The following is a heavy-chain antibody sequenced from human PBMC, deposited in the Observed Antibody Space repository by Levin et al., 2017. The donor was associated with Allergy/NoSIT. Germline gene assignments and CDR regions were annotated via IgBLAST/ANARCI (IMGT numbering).Heavy chain of an antibody. CDR1: GYTLTELS. CDR2: FDPEDGET. Sequence: GASVKVSCKVSGYTLTELSMHWVRQAPGKGLEWMGGFDPEDGETIYAQKFQGRVTMTEDTSTDTAYMELSSLRSEDTAVYYCATVGGIVGATDVDYWGQGTLVTVSS. V-gene: IGHV1-24*01. D-gene: IGHD1-26*01. CDR3: ATVGGIVGATDVDY. J-gene: IGHJ4*02.